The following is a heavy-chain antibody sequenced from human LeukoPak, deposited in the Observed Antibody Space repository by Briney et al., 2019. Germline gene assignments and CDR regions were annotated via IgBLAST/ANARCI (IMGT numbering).Heavy chain of an antibody. CDR1: GYTFTNYD. J-gene: IGHJ4*02. CDR3: ARGDQHVEYSSSPFDY. V-gene: IGHV1-8*01. D-gene: IGHD6-6*01. CDR2: MNPNSGNK. Sequence: ASVKVSCKASGYTFTNYDINWVRQDTGQGLEWMGWMNPNSGNKGYAQKFQGRVTMTRNTSISTAYMELSSLRSEDTAVYYCARGDQHVEYSSSPFDYWGQGTLVTVSS.